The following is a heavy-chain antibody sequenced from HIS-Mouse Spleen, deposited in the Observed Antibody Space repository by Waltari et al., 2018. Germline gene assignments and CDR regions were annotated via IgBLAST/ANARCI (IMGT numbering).Heavy chain of an antibody. V-gene: IGHV4-39*07. CDR2: IYYRGVT. CDR1: GGSISSSSYY. D-gene: IGHD6-13*01. Sequence: QLQLQESGPGLVKPSETLSLTCTVSGGSISSSSYYWGWIRRPPGKGLEWIGSIYYRGVTYYTPSLKSRVTISVDTSKNQFSLKPSSVTAADTAVYYCAREIPYSSSWYDWYFDLWGRGTLVTVSS. J-gene: IGHJ2*01. CDR3: AREIPYSSSWYDWYFDL.